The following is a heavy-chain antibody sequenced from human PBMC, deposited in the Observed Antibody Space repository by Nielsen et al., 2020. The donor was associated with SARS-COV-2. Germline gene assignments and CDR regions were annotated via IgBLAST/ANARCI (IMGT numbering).Heavy chain of an antibody. V-gene: IGHV3-15*01. CDR2: TRSKNDGGTT. D-gene: IGHD4-17*01. CDR1: GFTFNNAW. CDR3: TTDFGDPRGY. J-gene: IGHJ4*02. Sequence: GESLKISCAASGFTFNNAWMSWVRQAPGKGLEWVGRTRSKNDGGTTDYAAPVKGRFTISRDDSTNTLYMQMNSLKSEDTGVYYCTTDFGDPRGYWGQGTLVTVSS.